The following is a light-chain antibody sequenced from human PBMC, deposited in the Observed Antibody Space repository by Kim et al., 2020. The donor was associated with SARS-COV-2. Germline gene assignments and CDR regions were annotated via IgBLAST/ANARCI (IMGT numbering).Light chain of an antibody. CDR1: NIGGKS. J-gene: IGLJ2*01. CDR2: YDS. CDR3: QVWDSSSDVV. Sequence: VAPGKPARITCGGNNIGGKSVHWYQQKPGPAPVLVLYYDSDRPSVIPARFSASNSGNTSTLAISRVEAGDEADYYCQVWDSSSDVVFGGGTQLTVL. V-gene: IGLV3-21*04.